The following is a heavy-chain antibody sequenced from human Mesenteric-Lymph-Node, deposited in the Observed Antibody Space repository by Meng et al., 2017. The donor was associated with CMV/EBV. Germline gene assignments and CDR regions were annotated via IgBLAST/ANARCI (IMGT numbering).Heavy chain of an antibody. J-gene: IGHJ3*02. D-gene: IGHD2-2*01. V-gene: IGHV4-59*12. CDR3: ARDGYIVVVPAARDAFDI. CDR2: IYYSGST. Sequence: SETLSLTCTVSGGSISSYYWSWIRQPPGKGLEWIGYIYYSGSTNYNPSLKSRVTISLDTPNNRFSLKMRSVTAADTAVYYCARDGYIVVVPAARDAFDIWGQGTMVTVSS. CDR1: GGSISSYY.